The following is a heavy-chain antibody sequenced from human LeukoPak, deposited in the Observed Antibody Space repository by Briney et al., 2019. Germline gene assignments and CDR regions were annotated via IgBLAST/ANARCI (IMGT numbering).Heavy chain of an antibody. CDR2: IWYDGSNK. CDR3: ARYSSYGMDI. Sequence: GGSLRLSCAASGFTFSSYGMHCVRQAPGKRLEWVAVIWYDGSNKYYADSVKGRFTISRDNSKNTLYLEMNRLRDEDTAVYYCARYSSYGMDIWGQGTTVTVSS. CDR1: GFTFSSYG. V-gene: IGHV3-33*01. J-gene: IGHJ6*02. D-gene: IGHD3-9*01.